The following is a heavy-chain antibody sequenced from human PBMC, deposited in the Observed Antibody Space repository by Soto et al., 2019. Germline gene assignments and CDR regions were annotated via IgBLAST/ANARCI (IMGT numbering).Heavy chain of an antibody. J-gene: IGHJ5*02. Sequence: PSETLSLTCTVSGGSISSGDYYWSWIRQPPGKGLEWIGYIYYSGSTYYNPSLKSRFTISRDNSKNTLYLQMDSLRVEDTAVYFCARDFPDRRRAAAHCFDPWGQGALVTVSS. V-gene: IGHV4-30-4*01. CDR1: GGSISSGDYY. CDR2: IYYSGST. D-gene: IGHD6-13*01. CDR3: ARDFPDRRRAAAHCFDP.